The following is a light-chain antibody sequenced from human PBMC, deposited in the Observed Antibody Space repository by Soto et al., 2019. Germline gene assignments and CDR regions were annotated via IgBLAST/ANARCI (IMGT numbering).Light chain of an antibody. CDR3: QQSHTTPLT. J-gene: IGKJ3*01. V-gene: IGKV1-39*01. CDR2: ATS. CDR1: QSITTY. Sequence: DIQMTQSPSSLSASVGDRVTITCRASQSITTYLHWFQQKPGKAPKLLIYATSTLQSGVPSRFSGSGSGTDFTLTISSLQPEDFATYYCQQSHTTPLTFGPGTKLDIK.